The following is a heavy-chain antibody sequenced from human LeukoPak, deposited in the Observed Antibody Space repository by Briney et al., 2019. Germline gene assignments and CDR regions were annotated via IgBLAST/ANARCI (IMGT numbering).Heavy chain of an antibody. V-gene: IGHV3-30-3*01. CDR2: ISYDGSNK. CDR1: GFTFSSYA. CDR3: ARGGAVARERYYFDY. J-gene: IGHJ4*02. Sequence: GRSLRLSCAASGFTFSSYAMHWVRQAPGKGLEWVAVISYDGSNKYYADSVKGRFTISRDNSKNTLYLQMNSLRAEDTAVYYCARGGAVARERYYFDYWGQGTLVTVSS. D-gene: IGHD6-19*01.